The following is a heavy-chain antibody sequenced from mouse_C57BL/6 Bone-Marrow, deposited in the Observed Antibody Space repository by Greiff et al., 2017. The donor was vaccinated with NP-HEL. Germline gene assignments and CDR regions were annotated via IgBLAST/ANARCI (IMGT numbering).Heavy chain of an antibody. CDR2: ISDGGSYT. CDR1: GFTFSSYA. D-gene: IGHD2-2*01. V-gene: IGHV5-4*01. CDR3: AREGYYGYDWFAY. J-gene: IGHJ3*01. Sequence: EVMLVESGGGLVKPGGSLKLSCAASGFTFSSYAMSWVRQTPEKRLEWVATISDGGSYTYYPDNVKGRFTISRDNAKNNLYLQMSHLKSEDTAMYYCAREGYYGYDWFAYWGQGTLVTVSA.